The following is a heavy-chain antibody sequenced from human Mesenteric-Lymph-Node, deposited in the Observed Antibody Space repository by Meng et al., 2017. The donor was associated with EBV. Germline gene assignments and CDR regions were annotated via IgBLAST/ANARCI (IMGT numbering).Heavy chain of an antibody. D-gene: IGHD3-16*01. J-gene: IGHJ1*01. CDR1: VGPISNSNW. Sequence: QRAESVPGLVKPSGPLSLTCAVSVGPISNSNWWSWVRPPPGTGLEWIGEIYYTGSTNYNPSLKSRVSMSVDKSKNEFSLEVNSVTAADTAVYYCASGGVRDPSPPYWGQGALVTVSS. CDR2: IYYTGST. V-gene: IGHV4-4*02. CDR3: ASGGVRDPSPPY.